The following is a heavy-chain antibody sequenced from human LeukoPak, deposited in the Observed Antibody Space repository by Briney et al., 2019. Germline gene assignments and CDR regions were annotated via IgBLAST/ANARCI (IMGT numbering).Heavy chain of an antibody. Sequence: SQTLSLTCTVSGGSISSGGYYRSWIRQHPGKGLEWIGYIYYSGSTYYNPSLKSRVTISVDTSKNQFSLKLSSVTAADTAVYYCARVSEYYDSSGYYYFDYWGQGTLVTVSS. V-gene: IGHV4-31*03. CDR1: GGSISSGGYY. D-gene: IGHD3-22*01. CDR3: ARVSEYYDSSGYYYFDY. J-gene: IGHJ4*02. CDR2: IYYSGST.